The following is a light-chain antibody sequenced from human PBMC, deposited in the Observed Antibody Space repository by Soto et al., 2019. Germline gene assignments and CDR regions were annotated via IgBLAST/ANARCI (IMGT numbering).Light chain of an antibody. Sequence: QSVLTQPASVSGSPGQSINISCSGPTNNIGGYNYVSWYHEHPGQAPKLLIYEVSNLPSGVSNRFSGSKSGNTASLTISGLQAEDEADYYCSSYTSSSTPYVFGTGTKVTVL. CDR2: EVS. CDR3: SSYTSSSTPYV. V-gene: IGLV2-14*01. J-gene: IGLJ1*01. CDR1: TNNIGGYNY.